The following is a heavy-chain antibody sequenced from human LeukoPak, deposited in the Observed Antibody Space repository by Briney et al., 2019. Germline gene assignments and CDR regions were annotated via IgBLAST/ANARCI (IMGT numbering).Heavy chain of an antibody. CDR3: ARDRRRSELLMDV. D-gene: IGHD1-7*01. Sequence: HPGGSLRLSCAASGFTFSSYGMHWVRQARGKGMEWVAVIWYDGSNKYYADSVKGRFTNSRDNSKNTLYLQMNSLRAEDTAVYYCARDRRRSELLMDVWGKGTTVTVSS. V-gene: IGHV3-33*01. J-gene: IGHJ6*04. CDR1: GFTFSSYG. CDR2: IWYDGSNK.